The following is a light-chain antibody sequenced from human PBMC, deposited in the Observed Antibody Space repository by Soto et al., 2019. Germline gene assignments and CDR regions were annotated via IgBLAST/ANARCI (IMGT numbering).Light chain of an antibody. V-gene: IGKV3-20*01. CDR2: GAS. J-gene: IGKJ2*01. CDR1: QSLSSSY. CDR3: QQYGSSPRT. Sequence: EIVLTQSPGTLSLSPGERATLSCRASQSLSSSYLAWYQQKPRQAPRLLIYGASSRATGIPDRFSGSGSGTDFTLTISRLEPEDFAVYYCQQYGSSPRTFGQGTKLQIK.